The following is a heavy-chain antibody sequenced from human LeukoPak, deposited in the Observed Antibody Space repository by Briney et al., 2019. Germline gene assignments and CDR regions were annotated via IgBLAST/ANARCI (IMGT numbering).Heavy chain of an antibody. CDR1: GLPIADFA. J-gene: IGHJ4*02. V-gene: IGHV3-7*04. Sequence: GGSLRLSCVASGLPIADFAMHWVRQAPGKGLEWVAGIKEEGSEKSYVDSVKGRFTISRDNAKNSLYLQMNSLRAEDTAVYYCARTMVRGVLGLFDYWGQGTLVTVSS. CDR2: IKEEGSEK. CDR3: ARTMVRGVLGLFDY. D-gene: IGHD3-10*01.